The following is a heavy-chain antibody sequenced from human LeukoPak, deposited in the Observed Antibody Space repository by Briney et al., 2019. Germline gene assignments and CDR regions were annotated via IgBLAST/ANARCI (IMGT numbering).Heavy chain of an antibody. CDR2: INDSGRT. J-gene: IGHJ3*02. CDR1: GESFSGYY. Sequence: SETLSLTCAVYGESFSGYYWSWIRQPPEKGLEWIGEINDSGRTNYNPSLESRITISVDMSKNQFSLKLSSVTAADTAVYYCARLSAPMVRGVGAFDIWGQGTMVTVSS. V-gene: IGHV4-34*01. D-gene: IGHD3-10*01. CDR3: ARLSAPMVRGVGAFDI.